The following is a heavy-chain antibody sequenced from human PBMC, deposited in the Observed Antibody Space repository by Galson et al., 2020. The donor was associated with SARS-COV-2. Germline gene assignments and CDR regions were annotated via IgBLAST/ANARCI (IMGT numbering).Heavy chain of an antibody. Sequence: SGPTLVKPTQTLTLTCTFSGFSLSTSGVGVGWIRQPPGKALEWLGFIYRDDDRRYSPSLKSRLTITKDTSKNQVVLTMTNMDPVDTATYYCARSGVYSGSVTTIHWFDPWGQGTLVIVSS. J-gene: IGHJ5*02. D-gene: IGHD3-10*01. V-gene: IGHV2-5*02. CDR1: GFSLSTSGVG. CDR3: ARSGVYSGSVTTIHWFDP. CDR2: IYRDDDR.